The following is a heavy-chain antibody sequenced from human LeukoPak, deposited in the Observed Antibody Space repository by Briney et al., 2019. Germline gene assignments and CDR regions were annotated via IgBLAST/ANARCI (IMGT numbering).Heavy chain of an antibody. D-gene: IGHD3-3*01. V-gene: IGHV3-30*02. CDR2: IRYDGSNK. Sequence: GGSLRLSCAASGFTFSSYGMHWVRQAPGKGLEWVAFIRYDGSNKYYADSVKGRFTISRDNSKNTLYLQMNSLRAEDTAVYYCAREGDFTIFGVVAYYFDYWGQGTLVTVSS. CDR3: AREGDFTIFGVVAYYFDY. CDR1: GFTFSSYG. J-gene: IGHJ4*02.